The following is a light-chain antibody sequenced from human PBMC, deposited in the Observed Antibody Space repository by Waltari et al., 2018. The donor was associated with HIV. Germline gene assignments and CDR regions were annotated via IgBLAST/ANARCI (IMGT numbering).Light chain of an antibody. Sequence: QLVLTQSPSASASLGASVKLTCTLSSGHSSYAIEGHQQQPEKGPRYLMKLNSDGSHSKGDGIPDRFSGSSSGAERYLTISSLQSEDEADYYCQTWGTGIRVFGGGTKLTVL. CDR3: QTWGTGIRV. CDR1: SGHSSYA. CDR2: LNSDGSH. J-gene: IGLJ2*01. V-gene: IGLV4-69*01.